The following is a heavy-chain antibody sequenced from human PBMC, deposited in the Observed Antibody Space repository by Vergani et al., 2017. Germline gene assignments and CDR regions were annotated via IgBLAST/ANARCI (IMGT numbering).Heavy chain of an antibody. V-gene: IGHV4-61*02. CDR1: GGSITSGSYY. CDR3: ARERSYFEY. J-gene: IGHJ4*02. CDR2: IYTSGST. Sequence: QVQLQESGPGLVKPSQTLSLTCTVSGGSITSGSYYWSWIRQPAGKELEWIGRIYTSGSTDYNPSLKSRVTTSVDTSKNQFSLKLSSVTAADTAVYYCARERSYFEYWGQGILVTVSS.